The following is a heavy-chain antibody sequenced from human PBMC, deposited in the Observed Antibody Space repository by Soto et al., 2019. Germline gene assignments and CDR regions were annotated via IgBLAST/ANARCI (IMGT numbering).Heavy chain of an antibody. J-gene: IGHJ6*02. CDR2: IIPIFSTA. D-gene: IGHD6-13*01. V-gene: IGHV1-69*06. Sequence: GASVKVSCKASGGTFSSYAISWVRQAPGQGLEWMGGIIPIFSTANYAEKFQGRAMITADKSTSTAYMELSSLRSEDTAVYYCARVGGYTGYSSSWYNSYYYYGMDAWGQGTTVTVSS. CDR3: ARVGGYTGYSSSWYNSYYYYGMDA. CDR1: GGTFSSYA.